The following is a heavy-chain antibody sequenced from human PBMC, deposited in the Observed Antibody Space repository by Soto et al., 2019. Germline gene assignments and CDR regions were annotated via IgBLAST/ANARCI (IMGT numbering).Heavy chain of an antibody. Sequence: ASAKVGCKASAYTCSYYYMHWSRQAPGQGLEWMGIINPSGGSTSYAQKFQGRVTMTRDTSTSTVYMELSSLRSEDTAVYYCARDSLLSLIYYDYSAMDIWGHGLKVT. V-gene: IGHV1-46*01. CDR1: AYTCSYYY. CDR3: ARDSLLSLIYYDYSAMDI. D-gene: IGHD3-22*01. CDR2: INPSGGST. J-gene: IGHJ6*01.